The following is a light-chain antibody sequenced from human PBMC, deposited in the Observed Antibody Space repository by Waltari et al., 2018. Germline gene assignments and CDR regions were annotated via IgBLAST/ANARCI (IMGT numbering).Light chain of an antibody. CDR2: DET. CDR1: DIGSQT. CDR3: QVWEDSSDHPGV. Sequence: YGLTQPPSVSVAPGETASISCGGNDIGSQTVHWYQQKPGQAPVLVVDDETDRPSGSPERFSGANSGNTATLTITRVEAGDEADYYWQVWEDSSDHPGVFGGGTKLTVL. J-gene: IGLJ3*02. V-gene: IGLV3-21*02.